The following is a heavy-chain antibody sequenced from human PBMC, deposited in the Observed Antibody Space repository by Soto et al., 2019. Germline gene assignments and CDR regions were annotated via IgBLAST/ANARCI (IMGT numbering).Heavy chain of an antibody. V-gene: IGHV3-15*01. J-gene: IGHJ6*02. CDR1: GFTFSNAW. CDR3: TTRITMVRGVITDYYYYGMDV. CDR2: IKSKTDGGTT. D-gene: IGHD3-10*01. Sequence: GGSLRLSCAASGFTFSNAWMSWVRQAPGKGLEWVGRIKSKTDGGTTDYAAPVKGRFTISRDDSKNTLYLQMNSLKTEDTAVYYCTTRITMVRGVITDYYYYGMDVWGQGTTVTVSS.